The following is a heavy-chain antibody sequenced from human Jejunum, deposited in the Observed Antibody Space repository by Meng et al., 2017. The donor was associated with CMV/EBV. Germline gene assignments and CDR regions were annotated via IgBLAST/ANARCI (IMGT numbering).Heavy chain of an antibody. V-gene: IGHV3-9*01. CDR1: FTLDDYA. CDR3: ARDGRANSEYPYFDY. Sequence: FTLDDYAMNWVRQAPGKGLEWVARINWKSGKMAYADSVKGRFTISRDNVKNSLYLQMDSLTTEDTALYYCARDGRANSEYPYFDYWGQGTLVTVSS. J-gene: IGHJ4*02. D-gene: IGHD2/OR15-2a*01. CDR2: INWKSGKM.